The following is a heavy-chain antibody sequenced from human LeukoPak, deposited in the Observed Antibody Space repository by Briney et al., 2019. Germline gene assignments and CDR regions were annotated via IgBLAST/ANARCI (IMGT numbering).Heavy chain of an antibody. CDR2: ISSSSSYI. CDR3: ARTHSSGWYQEAYYYGMDV. V-gene: IGHV3-21*01. D-gene: IGHD6-19*01. Sequence: PGGSLRLSCAASGFTFSSYSMNWVRQAPGKGLEWVSSISSSSSYIYYIDSVKGRFTISRDNAKNSLYLQMNSLRAEDTAVYYCARTHSSGWYQEAYYYGMDVWGQGTTVTVSS. J-gene: IGHJ6*02. CDR1: GFTFSSYS.